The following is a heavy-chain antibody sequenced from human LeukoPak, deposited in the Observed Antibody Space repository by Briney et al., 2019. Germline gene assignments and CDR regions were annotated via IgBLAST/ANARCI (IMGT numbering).Heavy chain of an antibody. D-gene: IGHD6-19*01. CDR3: ARGYSSGRYLAFDI. Sequence: SETLSLTCAVSGGSISSGGYSWSWIRQPPGKGLEWIGRIYTSGSTNYNPSLKSRVTMSVDTSKNQFSLKLSSVTAADTAVYYCARGYSSGRYLAFDIWGQGTMVTVSS. CDR2: IYTSGST. CDR1: GGSISSGGYS. J-gene: IGHJ3*02. V-gene: IGHV4-61*02.